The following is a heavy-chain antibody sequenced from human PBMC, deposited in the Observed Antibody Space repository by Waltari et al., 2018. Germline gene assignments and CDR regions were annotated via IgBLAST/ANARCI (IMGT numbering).Heavy chain of an antibody. CDR1: GYTFTGYY. V-gene: IGHV1-2*06. CDR3: ARELSLLPDY. Sequence: QVQLVQSGAEVKKPGASVKVSCKASGYTFTGYYMHWVRQAPGQGLEWVGRINPNIGGTNYAQKFRGRLTMTRDTSISTAYMELSSLTSDDTAFYYCARELSLLPDYWGQGTLVTVSS. CDR2: INPNIGGT. J-gene: IGHJ4*02. D-gene: IGHD3-16*02.